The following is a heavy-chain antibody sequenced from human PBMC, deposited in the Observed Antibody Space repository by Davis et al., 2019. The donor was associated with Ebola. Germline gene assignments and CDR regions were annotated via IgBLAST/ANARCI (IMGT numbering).Heavy chain of an antibody. CDR1: GGSISSSSYY. CDR3: ARALSYYAFWNGYWGWFDP. J-gene: IGHJ5*02. D-gene: IGHD3-3*01. Sequence: PSETLSLTCTVSGGSISSSSYYWGWIRQPPGKGLEWIGSIYYSGSTYYNPSLKSRVTISVDTSKNPFSLKLSSVTAADTAVYYCARALSYYAFWNGYWGWFDPWGQGTLVTVSS. CDR2: IYYSGST. V-gene: IGHV4-39*07.